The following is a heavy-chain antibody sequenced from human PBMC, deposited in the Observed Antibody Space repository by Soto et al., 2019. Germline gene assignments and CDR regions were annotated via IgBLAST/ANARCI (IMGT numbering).Heavy chain of an antibody. CDR1: GYTFNAFH. Sequence: VASVKVSCKEFGYTFNAFHMHWVRQAAVEELDWMGVINASEDGTSYAQNFEGRVTMARGTFRDTLYMELTSLRTADTAVCYCSRVAVVYVYADAWGHGTRVTVSS. CDR3: SRVAVVYVYADA. V-gene: IGHV1-46*02. D-gene: IGHD2-2*01. CDR2: INASEDGT. J-gene: IGHJ6*02.